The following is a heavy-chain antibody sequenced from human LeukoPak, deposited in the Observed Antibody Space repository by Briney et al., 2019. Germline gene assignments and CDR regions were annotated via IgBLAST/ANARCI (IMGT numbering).Heavy chain of an antibody. D-gene: IGHD5-12*01. Sequence: GGSLRLSCSASVFTFSNYALHWVRQAPGKGLEYVSGVSGNGVSAYYADSLQGRFTISRDNSKDTLYFQMSSLRAEDTAVYYCVKAAGGYGGYYFDYWGQGALVTVSS. CDR1: VFTFSNYA. J-gene: IGHJ4*02. CDR3: VKAAGGYGGYYFDY. CDR2: VSGNGVSA. V-gene: IGHV3-64*05.